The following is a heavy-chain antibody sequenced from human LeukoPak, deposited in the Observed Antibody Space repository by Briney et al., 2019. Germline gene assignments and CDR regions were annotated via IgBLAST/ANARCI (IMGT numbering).Heavy chain of an antibody. CDR1: GFTFSSYA. CDR2: FSGSGGTT. Sequence: PGGSLRLSCAASGFTFSSYAMNWVRQAPGKGLEWVSGFSGSGGTTYYADSVKGRFTISRDSSKNTLYLQMNSLRAEDTAVYYCANDRFLWASVGAFDIWAQGTMVTVSS. CDR3: ANDRFLWASVGAFDI. J-gene: IGHJ3*02. D-gene: IGHD4-23*01. V-gene: IGHV3-23*01.